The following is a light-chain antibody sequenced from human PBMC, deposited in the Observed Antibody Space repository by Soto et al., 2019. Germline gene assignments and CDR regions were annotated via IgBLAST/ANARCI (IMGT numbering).Light chain of an antibody. CDR2: VAS. J-gene: IGKJ1*01. CDR1: QSVSSN. V-gene: IGKV3-15*01. CDR3: QQYNNWPRT. Sequence: EIVMTQSPATLSVSPGERATLSCRASQSVSSNLAWYQQKPGQAPRLLIYVASTRATGITASFSGSGSGTEFTLTISSMQSEDFVVYYCQQYNNWPRTFGQGTKVEIK.